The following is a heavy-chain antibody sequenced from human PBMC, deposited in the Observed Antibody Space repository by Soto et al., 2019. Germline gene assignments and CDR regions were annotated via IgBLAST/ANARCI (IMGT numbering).Heavy chain of an antibody. Sequence: SATLSLTCTVSGGSISSYYWSWIRQPPGKGLEWIGYIYYSGSTNYNPSLKSRVTISVDTSKNQFSLRLRSVTAADTAVYYCARRQDWNYLFDNWGPGSLVTVSS. CDR2: IYYSGST. J-gene: IGHJ4*02. CDR1: GGSISSYY. D-gene: IGHD1-7*01. CDR3: ARRQDWNYLFDN. V-gene: IGHV4-59*01.